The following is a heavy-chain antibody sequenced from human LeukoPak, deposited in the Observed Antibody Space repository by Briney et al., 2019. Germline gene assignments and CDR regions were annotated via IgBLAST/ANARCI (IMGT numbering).Heavy chain of an antibody. CDR3: ATTYRGGWHYYFDY. CDR1: GYSFTSFY. D-gene: IGHD6-19*01. CDR2: IDPSDSYT. Sequence: GESLKISCKGSGYSFTSFYISWVRQMPGKGLEWMGSIDPSDSYTSYSPSSQGHVTISADKSISTAYLQWRSLKASDTAMYYCATTYRGGWHYYFDYWGQGALVTVSS. V-gene: IGHV5-10-1*01. J-gene: IGHJ4*02.